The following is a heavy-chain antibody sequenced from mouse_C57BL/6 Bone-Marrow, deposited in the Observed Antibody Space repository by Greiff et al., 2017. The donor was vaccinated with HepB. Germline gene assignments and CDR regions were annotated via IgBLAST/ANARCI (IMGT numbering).Heavy chain of an antibody. Sequence: QVQLKQSGPELVKPGASVKISCKASGYAFSSSWMNWVKQRPGKGLEWIGRIYPGDGDTNYNGKFKGKATLTADKSSSTAYMQLSSLTSEDSAVYFCAREARYWYFDVWGTGTTVTVSS. CDR3: AREARYWYFDV. CDR2: IYPGDGDT. J-gene: IGHJ1*03. CDR1: GYAFSSSW. V-gene: IGHV1-82*01.